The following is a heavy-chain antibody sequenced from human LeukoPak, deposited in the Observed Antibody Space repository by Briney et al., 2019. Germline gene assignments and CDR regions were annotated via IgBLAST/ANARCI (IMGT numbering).Heavy chain of an antibody. Sequence: PPGGSLRLSCSASGFTFSNYSMNWVRQAPGKGLEWVSWISSTSNTIYYADSVKGRFTISRDNAKNSLDLQMNSLRDEDTAVYYCARPSRSTGPAYWGQGTLVTVSS. D-gene: IGHD2-2*01. V-gene: IGHV3-48*02. CDR3: ARPSRSTGPAY. CDR1: GFTFSNYS. CDR2: ISSTSNTI. J-gene: IGHJ4*02.